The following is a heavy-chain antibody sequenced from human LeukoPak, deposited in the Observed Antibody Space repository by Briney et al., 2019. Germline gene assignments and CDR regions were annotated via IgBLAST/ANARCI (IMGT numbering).Heavy chain of an antibody. J-gene: IGHJ4*02. D-gene: IGHD1-14*01. Sequence: GGSLRLSCAAPGFTFSSYDMHWVRQATGKGLEWVSAIGTAGDTYYPGSVKGRFTISRDNSKNTLYLQMNSLRAEDTAVYYCARDGGGGRYLEGYFDYWGQGTLVTVSS. CDR2: IGTAGDT. V-gene: IGHV3-13*01. CDR3: ARDGGGGRYLEGYFDY. CDR1: GFTFSSYD.